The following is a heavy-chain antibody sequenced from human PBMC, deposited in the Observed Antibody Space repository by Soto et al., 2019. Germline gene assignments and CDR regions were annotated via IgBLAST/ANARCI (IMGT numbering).Heavy chain of an antibody. CDR2: MNPNSGNT. V-gene: IGHV1-8*01. D-gene: IGHD6-19*01. J-gene: IGHJ6*03. CDR1: GYTFTSYD. Sequence: GASVKVSCKASGYTFTSYDINWVRQATGQGLEWMGWMNPNSGNTGYAQKFQGRVTMTRNTSISTAYMELSSLRSEDTAVYYCARAPRGSLAGVYYYYMDVWGKGTTVTVS. CDR3: ARAPRGSLAGVYYYYMDV.